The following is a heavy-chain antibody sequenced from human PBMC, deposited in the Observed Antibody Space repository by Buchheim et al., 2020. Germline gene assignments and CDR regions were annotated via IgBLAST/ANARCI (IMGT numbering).Heavy chain of an antibody. J-gene: IGHJ5*02. CDR2: ISGSGGST. D-gene: IGHD3-16*01. CDR3: AKEGGRVMSSRPIWFDP. Sequence: EVQLLESGGGLVQPGGSLRLSCAASGFTFSSYAMSWVRQAPGKGLEWVSAISGSGGSTYYADSVKGRFTIFRDNSKNTLYLQMDSLRAEDTAVYYCAKEGGRVMSSRPIWFDPWGQGNL. CDR1: GFTFSSYA. V-gene: IGHV3-23*01.